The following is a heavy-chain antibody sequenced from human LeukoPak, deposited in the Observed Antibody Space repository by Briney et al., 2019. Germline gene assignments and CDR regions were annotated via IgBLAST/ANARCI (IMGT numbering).Heavy chain of an antibody. D-gene: IGHD2-21*02. V-gene: IGHV3-23*01. Sequence: GGTLRLSCAASGFTFSSYGMSWVRQAPGKGLEWVSEISGSGGSTYCADSVKGRFTISRDNAKNSLYLQMNSLRAEDTAVYYCAKDMSGGDCPDYWGQGTLVTVSS. CDR1: GFTFSSYG. CDR3: AKDMSGGDCPDY. J-gene: IGHJ4*02. CDR2: ISGSGGST.